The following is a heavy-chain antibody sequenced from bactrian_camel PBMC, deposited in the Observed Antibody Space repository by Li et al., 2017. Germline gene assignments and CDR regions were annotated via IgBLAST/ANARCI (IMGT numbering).Heavy chain of an antibody. CDR1: GYAVRHDC. CDR2: IDSTDST. Sequence: HVQLVESGGGSVQAGGSLRLSCAASGYAVRHDCMGWFRQAPGKERVGVACIDSTDSTNYAHSVKGRFTIIKDRAHNTLTLEMNNLKPEDSGMYHCAADVKRRGPCWQWTVQTGTPPPAYYGQGTQVTVS. J-gene: IGHJ4*01. D-gene: IGHD5*01. CDR3: AADVKRRGPCWQWTVQTGTPPPAY. V-gene: IGHV3S63*01.